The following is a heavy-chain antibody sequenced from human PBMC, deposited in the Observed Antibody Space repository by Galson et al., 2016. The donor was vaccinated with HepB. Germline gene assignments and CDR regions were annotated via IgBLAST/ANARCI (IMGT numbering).Heavy chain of an antibody. Sequence: LSLTCTVSGVSISSSSHYWAWIRLPPGKGLEWIGTIYYSGNTYHNPSLKSRLSISVDRSKNQFSLRLSSVTAADTAVYYCARQSKYRSGWYEAWYYYNMDVWGQGTTVAVSS. CDR1: GVSISSSSHY. D-gene: IGHD6-19*01. V-gene: IGHV4-39*01. CDR3: ARQSKYRSGWYEAWYYYNMDV. J-gene: IGHJ6*03. CDR2: IYYSGNT.